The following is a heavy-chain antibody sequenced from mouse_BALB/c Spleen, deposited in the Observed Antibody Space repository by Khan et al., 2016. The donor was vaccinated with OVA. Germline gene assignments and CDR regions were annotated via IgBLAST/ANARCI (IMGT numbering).Heavy chain of an antibody. J-gene: IGHJ2*01. V-gene: IGHV3-2*02. CDR1: GYSITSDYA. CDR2: ISYSGRT. Sequence: EVQLQESGPGLVKPSQSLSLTCTVTGYSITSDYAWNWIRQFPGNKLEWMGYISYSGRTSYNPSLKSRISITRDTSKIPSFRHLNSVTTEDTATYYCARSVTITTVVATDFDYWGQGTTLTVSS. CDR3: ARSVTITTVVATDFDY. D-gene: IGHD1-1*01.